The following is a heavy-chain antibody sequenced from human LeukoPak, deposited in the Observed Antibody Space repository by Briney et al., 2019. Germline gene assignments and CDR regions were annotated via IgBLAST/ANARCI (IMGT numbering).Heavy chain of an antibody. CDR2: IFYSGST. CDR1: GGSISTSNYY. D-gene: IGHD3-10*01. CDR3: ARRTPVLLWFGGTMDV. V-gene: IGHV4-39*07. Sequence: PSETLSLTCTVSGGSISTSNYYWGWIRQPPGKGLEWIGNIFYSGSTYYSPSLKSRVTISVDTSKNQFSLKLSSVTAADTAVYYCARRTPVLLWFGGTMDVWGKGTTVTISS. J-gene: IGHJ6*04.